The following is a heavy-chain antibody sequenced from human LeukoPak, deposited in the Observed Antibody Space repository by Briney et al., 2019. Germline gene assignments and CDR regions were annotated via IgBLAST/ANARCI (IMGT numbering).Heavy chain of an antibody. D-gene: IGHD2-15*01. V-gene: IGHV3-NL1*01. Sequence: GGSLRLSCAASGFTFSSYGMHWVRQAPGKGLEWVSVLYSGGSIYYADSVKGRFTISRDNSKNTLYLQMNSLRAEDTAVYYCARWSTQTGLYWGQGTLVTVSS. CDR3: ARWSTQTGLY. CDR2: LYSGGSI. CDR1: GFTFSSYG. J-gene: IGHJ4*02.